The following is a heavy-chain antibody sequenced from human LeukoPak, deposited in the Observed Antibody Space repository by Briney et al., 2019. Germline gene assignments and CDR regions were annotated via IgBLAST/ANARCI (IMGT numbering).Heavy chain of an antibody. D-gene: IGHD1-20*01. CDR1: GFSFSSYG. CDR3: ARDAAYNWNYVDY. Sequence: PGGSLRLSCAASGFSFSSYGMHWVRQAPGRGLERVSVTSYDGSSKYYADSVKGRFTISRDNSRNTLYLQMDSLRVEDTAVYYCARDAAYNWNYVDYWGQGTLVTVSS. J-gene: IGHJ4*02. CDR2: TSYDGSSK. V-gene: IGHV3-30*03.